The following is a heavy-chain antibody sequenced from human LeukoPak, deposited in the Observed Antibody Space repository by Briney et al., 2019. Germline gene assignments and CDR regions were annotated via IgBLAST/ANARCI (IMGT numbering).Heavy chain of an antibody. D-gene: IGHD5-12*01. J-gene: IGHJ4*02. CDR2: INSGGSSL. V-gene: IGHV3-74*03. Sequence: GGSLRLSCAASGFTFSSYWMHWVRQAPGKGLVWVSRINSGGSSLTYADSVKGRFTICRDNAKNTLYLKMNSLRVEDTAVYYCAREGRVSGYDFDCWGQGTLVTVSS. CDR1: GFTFSSYW. CDR3: AREGRVSGYDFDC.